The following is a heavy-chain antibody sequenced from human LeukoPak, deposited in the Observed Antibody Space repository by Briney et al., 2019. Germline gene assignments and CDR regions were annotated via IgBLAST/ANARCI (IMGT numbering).Heavy chain of an antibody. CDR2: IYSGGST. J-gene: IGHJ4*02. V-gene: IGHV3-53*01. CDR3: AREGYYSYLDY. Sequence: GGSLRLSCAASGFTVSNNYMSWVRQAPGKGLEWVSVIYSGGSTYYADSVKGRFTISRDDSKNTLYLQMNSLRAEDTAVYYCAREGYYSYLDYWGQGTLVTVSS. CDR1: GFTVSNNY. D-gene: IGHD2/OR15-2a*01.